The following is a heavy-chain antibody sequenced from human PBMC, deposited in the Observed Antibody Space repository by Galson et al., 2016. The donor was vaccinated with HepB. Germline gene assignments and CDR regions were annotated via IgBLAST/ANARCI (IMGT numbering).Heavy chain of an antibody. J-gene: IGHJ4*02. V-gene: IGHV3-15*05. CDR1: GFTFTNAW. CDR3: ARVVFGSPIS. Sequence: SLRLSCAASGFTFTNAWMSWVRQAPGKGLEWVGRIKSKTDDGTAEYAAPVKGRFTISRDNAKNTLFLQMNSLRAEDTAVYYCARVVFGSPISWGQGALVTVSS. D-gene: IGHD3-16*01. CDR2: IKSKTDDGTA.